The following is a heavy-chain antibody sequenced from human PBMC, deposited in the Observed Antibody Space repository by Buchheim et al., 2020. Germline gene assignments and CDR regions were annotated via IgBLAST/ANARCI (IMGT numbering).Heavy chain of an antibody. CDR1: GGSFSGYY. Sequence: QVQLQQWGAGLLKPSETLSLTCAVYGGSFSGYYWSWIRQPPGKGLEWIGEINHCGSTNYNPSLKSRVTISVDTSKNQFSLKLSYVTAADTAVYYCAGGYGLLRSYYFDYWGQGTL. J-gene: IGHJ4*02. D-gene: IGHD2-15*01. CDR2: INHCGST. CDR3: AGGYGLLRSYYFDY. V-gene: IGHV4-34*01.